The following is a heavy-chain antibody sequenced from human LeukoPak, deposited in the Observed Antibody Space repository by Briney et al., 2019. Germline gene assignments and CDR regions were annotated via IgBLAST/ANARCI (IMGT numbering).Heavy chain of an antibody. Sequence: GGSLRLSCAASGFTFSSYAMHWVRQAPGKGLEWVAVISYDGSNKYYADSVKGRFTISRGNSKNTLYLQMNSLRAEDTAVYYCARDVRNRGSPLAPSYYWGQGTLVTVSS. V-gene: IGHV3-30-3*01. D-gene: IGHD1-26*01. J-gene: IGHJ4*02. CDR2: ISYDGSNK. CDR3: ARDVRNRGSPLAPSYY. CDR1: GFTFSSYA.